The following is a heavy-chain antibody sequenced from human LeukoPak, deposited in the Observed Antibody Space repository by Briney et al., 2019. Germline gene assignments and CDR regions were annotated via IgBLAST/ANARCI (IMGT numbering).Heavy chain of an antibody. J-gene: IGHJ4*02. Sequence: GGSLRLSCAASGFTFSSYAMSWVRQAPGKGLEWVSAISGSGGSTHYAVSVKGRFTISRDNSKNTLYLQMNSLRAEDTAVYYCAKDQGSSWYGDYFDYWGQGTLVTVSS. CDR3: AKDQGSSWYGDYFDY. CDR2: ISGSGGST. V-gene: IGHV3-23*01. D-gene: IGHD6-13*01. CDR1: GFTFSSYA.